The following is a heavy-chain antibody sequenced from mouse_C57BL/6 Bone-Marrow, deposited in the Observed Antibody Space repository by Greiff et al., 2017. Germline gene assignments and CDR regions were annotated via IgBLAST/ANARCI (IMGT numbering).Heavy chain of an antibody. Sequence: QVQLQQSGAELVKPGASVKISCKASGYAFSSYWMNWVKQRPGKGLEWIGQIYPGDGDTNYNGNFKGKATLTADKSSSPAYMQLSSLTSEDSAVYFGARSGDGYSHWYFDVGGTGTTVTVSS. V-gene: IGHV1-80*01. CDR2: IYPGDGDT. CDR3: ARSGDGYSHWYFDV. D-gene: IGHD2-3*01. J-gene: IGHJ1*03. CDR1: GYAFSSYW.